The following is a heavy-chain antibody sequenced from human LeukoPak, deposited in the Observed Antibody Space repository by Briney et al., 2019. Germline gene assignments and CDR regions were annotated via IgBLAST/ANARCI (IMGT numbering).Heavy chain of an antibody. CDR2: IIPIFGTA. J-gene: IGHJ4*02. Sequence: ASVKASCKASGGTFSSYAISWVRQAPGQGLEWMGGIIPIFGTANYAQKFQGRVTITTDESTSTAYMELSSLRSEDTAVYYCARELPNNAYYDFWSGQTAPYYFGYWGQGTLVTVSS. CDR3: ARELPNNAYYDFWSGQTAPYYFGY. V-gene: IGHV1-69*05. D-gene: IGHD3-3*01. CDR1: GGTFSSYA.